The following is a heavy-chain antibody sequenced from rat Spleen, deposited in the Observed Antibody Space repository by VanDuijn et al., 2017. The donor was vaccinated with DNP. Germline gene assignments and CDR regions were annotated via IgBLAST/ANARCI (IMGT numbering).Heavy chain of an antibody. CDR1: GYTFTSYV. CDR3: ARSPLYYYDGSYYPYYFDY. D-gene: IGHD1-12*02. Sequence: QVQLQQCGAELVKPGTPVKMSCKVSGYTFTSYVISWIKQTTGQGLEWIGYIYPESGSTGYNEKFKGKATLTVDKSSNTAFMQLSSLAAGDSAVYYCARSPLYYYDGSYYPYYFDYWGQGVMVTVSS. V-gene: IGHV1-53*01. CDR2: IYPESGST. J-gene: IGHJ2*01.